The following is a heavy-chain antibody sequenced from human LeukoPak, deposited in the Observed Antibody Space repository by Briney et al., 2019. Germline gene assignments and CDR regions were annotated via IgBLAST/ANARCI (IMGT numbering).Heavy chain of an antibody. CDR2: IIPIFGTA. J-gene: IGHJ4*02. CDR1: GGTFSSYA. D-gene: IGHD1/OR15-1a*01. CDR3: ARGPPVREQQLDY. V-gene: IGHV1-69*01. Sequence: SVKVSCKASGGTFSSYAISWVRQAPGQGLEWMGGIIPIFGTANYAQKFQGRVTITADESTSTVYMELSSLRSEDTAVYYCARGPPVREQQLDYWGQGTLVTVSS.